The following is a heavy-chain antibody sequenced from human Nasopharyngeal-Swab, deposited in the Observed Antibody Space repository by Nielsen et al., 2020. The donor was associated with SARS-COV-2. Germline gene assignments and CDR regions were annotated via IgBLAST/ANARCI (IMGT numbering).Heavy chain of an antibody. Sequence: VKVSCKASGGTFSSYAISWVRQAPGQGLEWMGGIIPIFGTANYAQKFQGRVTITADESTSTAYMELSSLRSEDTAVYYCASVDNMLDDAFDIWGQGTMVTVSS. D-gene: IGHD2-8*01. CDR1: GGTFSSYA. V-gene: IGHV1-69*01. J-gene: IGHJ3*02. CDR2: IIPIFGTA. CDR3: ASVDNMLDDAFDI.